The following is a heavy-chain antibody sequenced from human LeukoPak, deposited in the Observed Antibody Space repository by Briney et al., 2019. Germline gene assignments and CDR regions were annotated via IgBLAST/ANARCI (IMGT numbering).Heavy chain of an antibody. CDR2: MRYDGSNR. CDR1: GFTFSSYG. V-gene: IGHV3-30*02. Sequence: GGSLRLSCAASGFTFSSYGMHWVRQAPGKGLEWVAFMRYDGSNRNYADSVKGRFTISRDNSKNTLYLQMNSLRAEDTAVYYCAKGVKVPLLRYFSYYMDVWGKGTTVTISS. D-gene: IGHD3-9*01. CDR3: AKGVKVPLLRYFSYYMDV. J-gene: IGHJ6*03.